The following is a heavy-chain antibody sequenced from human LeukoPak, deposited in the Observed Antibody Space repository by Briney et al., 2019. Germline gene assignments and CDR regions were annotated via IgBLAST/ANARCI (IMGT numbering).Heavy chain of an antibody. D-gene: IGHD3-10*01. V-gene: IGHV3-49*04. Sequence: PGGSLRLSCTGSGFTFGDYSISWARQAPGKGLEWVGFIRMTADGGTQEYAAAVKGRFIISRDDSKSSAYLQMNSLKSEDTAFYYCTRGTGAPSHWGQGTLVTVSS. CDR2: IRMTADGGTQ. CDR1: GFTFGDYS. CDR3: TRGTGAPSH. J-gene: IGHJ4*02.